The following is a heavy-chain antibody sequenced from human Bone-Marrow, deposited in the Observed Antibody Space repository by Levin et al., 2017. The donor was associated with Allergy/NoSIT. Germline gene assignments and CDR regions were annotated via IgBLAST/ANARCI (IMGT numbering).Heavy chain of an antibody. V-gene: IGHV5-51*01. D-gene: IGHD5-12*01. CDR2: IYPDDSDT. CDR3: ARPTGGVATTWAFDY. Sequence: RASVKVSCKGSGYSFTSYWIAWVRQMPGKGLEWMGFIYPDDSDTRYSPSFQGQVTISADKSINTAYLQWSSLKASDTAMYYCARPTGGVATTWAFDYWGQGTLVTVSS. CDR1: GYSFTSYW. J-gene: IGHJ4*02.